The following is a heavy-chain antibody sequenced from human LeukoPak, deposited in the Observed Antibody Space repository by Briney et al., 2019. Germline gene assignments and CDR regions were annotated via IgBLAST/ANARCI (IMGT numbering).Heavy chain of an antibody. J-gene: IGHJ4*02. D-gene: IGHD2-15*01. CDR2: XXXXXXT. CDR3: ARGRPSGGYDFRAATRAEPFDY. Sequence: SETLSLTCAVYGGSFSGYYWSWIRQPPGKGLXXXXXXXXXXXTNYNPSLKSRVTISVDTSKNQFSLKLSSVTAADTAVYYCARGRPSGGYDFRAATRAEPFDYWGQGTLVTVSS. V-gene: IGHV4-34*01. CDR1: GGSFSGYY.